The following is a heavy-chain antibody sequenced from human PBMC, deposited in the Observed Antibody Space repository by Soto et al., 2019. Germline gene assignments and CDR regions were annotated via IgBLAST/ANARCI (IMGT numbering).Heavy chain of an antibody. CDR1: GFTFSSYS. V-gene: IGHV3-21*04. Sequence: GGSLRLSCAASGFTFSSYSMNWVRQAPGKGLEWVSSISSSSSYIYYADSVKGRFTISVDTSKNQFSLKLSSVTAADTAVYYCAREDAGATFDYWGQGTLVTVSS. CDR2: ISSSSSYI. J-gene: IGHJ4*02. CDR3: AREDAGATFDY. D-gene: IGHD7-27*01.